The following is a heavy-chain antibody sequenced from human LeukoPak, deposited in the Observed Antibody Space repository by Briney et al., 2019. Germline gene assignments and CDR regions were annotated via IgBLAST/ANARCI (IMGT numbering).Heavy chain of an antibody. CDR3: ARVPYCSGGSCYFRSHFDY. CDR1: GYTLTRYG. CDR2: ISAFNDNT. V-gene: IGHV1-18*01. Sequence: ASLKVSCKASGYTLTRYGISWVRQAPGQGLEWMGWISAFNDNTNYAQKLQGRVTMTTDTSTSTAYMELRSLRSDDTAVYYCARVPYCSGGSCYFRSHFDYWGQGTLVTVSS. D-gene: IGHD2-15*01. J-gene: IGHJ4*02.